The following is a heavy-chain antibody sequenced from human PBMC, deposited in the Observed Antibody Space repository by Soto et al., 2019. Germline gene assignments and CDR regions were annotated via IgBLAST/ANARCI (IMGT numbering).Heavy chain of an antibody. CDR1: GYTFTSYA. CDR2: INAGNGNT. V-gene: IGHV1-3*01. CDR3: ARDLKLWFGELHGMDV. Sequence: ASVKVSCKASGYTFTSYAMHWVRQAPGQRLEWMGWINAGNGNTKYSQKFQGRVTITRDTSASTAYMELSSLRSEDTAVYYCARDLKLWFGELHGMDVWGQGTTVTVSS. J-gene: IGHJ6*02. D-gene: IGHD3-10*01.